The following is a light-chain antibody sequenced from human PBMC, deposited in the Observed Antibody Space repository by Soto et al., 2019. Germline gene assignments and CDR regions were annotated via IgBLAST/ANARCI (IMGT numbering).Light chain of an antibody. CDR3: QQSYSTPPYN. Sequence: DIQMTQSPPSLSASVGDRVTISCQASQSISTYLNWYQQKAGEAPKLLIYAASSLQRGVPSRFSGSGSGTDFTLTISSLQPEDFATYYCQQSYSTPPYNFGQGTKLEIK. CDR1: QSISTY. V-gene: IGKV1-39*01. CDR2: AAS. J-gene: IGKJ2*01.